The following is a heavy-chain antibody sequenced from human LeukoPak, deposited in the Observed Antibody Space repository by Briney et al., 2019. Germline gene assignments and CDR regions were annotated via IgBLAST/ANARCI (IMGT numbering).Heavy chain of an antibody. CDR1: GGSISSYY. CDR2: ISYSAST. Sequence: SETLSLTCTVSGGSISSYYWSWIRQPPGKGLEWIGYISYSASTNYNPSLKSRVTISLDTSKNQFSLRLTSVTAADTAVYYCVRGGFSGYSYGYLAHWGQGTLVTVST. V-gene: IGHV4-59*01. D-gene: IGHD5-18*01. CDR3: VRGGFSGYSYGYLAH. J-gene: IGHJ5*02.